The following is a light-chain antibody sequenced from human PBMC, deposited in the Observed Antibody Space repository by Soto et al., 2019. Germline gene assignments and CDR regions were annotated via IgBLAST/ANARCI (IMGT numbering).Light chain of an antibody. V-gene: IGKV1-8*01. J-gene: IGKJ1*01. CDR3: QQFYNYPRT. CDR2: DAS. CDR1: QDIGTY. Sequence: AIRMTPSPSSFSASTGDRVSITCRATQDIGTYLAWYKQIPGKAPKLLIYDASTLQTGVPSRFSGSGSGTAFTLTISYLQSEDFGTYYCQQFYNYPRTVGQGTKVDIK.